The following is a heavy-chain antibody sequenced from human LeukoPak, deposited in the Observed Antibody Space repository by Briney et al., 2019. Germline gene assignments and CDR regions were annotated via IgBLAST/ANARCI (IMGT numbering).Heavy chain of an antibody. D-gene: IGHD3-16*01. CDR2: IYPGDSDA. J-gene: IGHJ4*02. V-gene: IGHV5-51*01. Sequence: GESLKIPCKGSGYSFATHWIAWVRQMPGQRLKWLGIIYPGDSDARYNPSFQGQVSISVDKSINTAYLQWSSLKASDTAMYSCARRAFSYEDPEYYFDYWGQGTLVTVSS. CDR3: ARRAFSYEDPEYYFDY. CDR1: GYSFATHW.